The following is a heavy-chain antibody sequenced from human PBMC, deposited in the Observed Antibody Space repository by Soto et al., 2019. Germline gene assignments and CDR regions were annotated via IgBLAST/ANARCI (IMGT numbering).Heavy chain of an antibody. CDR3: ARDQLYYNDISGRPLNAFDV. CDR2: IGIGSSTK. J-gene: IGHJ3*01. Sequence: NWVRQAPGKGLEWVSYIGIGSSTKYYADSVKGRFTISRDNAKNSLYLQMNSLRAEDTAVYYCARDQLYYNDISGRPLNAFDVWGQGTMVTVSS. D-gene: IGHD3-22*01. V-gene: IGHV3-48*01.